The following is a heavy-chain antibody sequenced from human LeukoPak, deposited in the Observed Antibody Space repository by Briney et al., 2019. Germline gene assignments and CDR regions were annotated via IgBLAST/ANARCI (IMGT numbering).Heavy chain of an antibody. CDR1: GGSISSYY. D-gene: IGHD3-22*01. Sequence: NLSETLSLTCTVSGGSISSYYWSWIRQPPGKGLERIGYIYYSGSTNYNPSLKSRVTISVDTSKNQFSLKLSSVTAADTAVYYCARESNDSSGYYYAWFDPWGQGTLVTVSS. CDR2: IYYSGST. J-gene: IGHJ5*02. CDR3: ARESNDSSGYYYAWFDP. V-gene: IGHV4-59*01.